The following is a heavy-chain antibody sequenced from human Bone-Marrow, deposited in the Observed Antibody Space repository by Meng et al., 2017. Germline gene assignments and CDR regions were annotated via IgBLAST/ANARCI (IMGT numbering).Heavy chain of an antibody. CDR3: ARDGVVVAATTFDY. V-gene: IGHV4-38-2*02. J-gene: IGHJ4*02. Sequence: GSLRLSCAVSGYSISSGYYWGWLRQPPGKGLEWIGSIYHSGSTYYNPSLKSRVTISVDTSKNQFSLKLSSVTAADTAVYYCARDGVVVAATTFDYWGQGTLVTVSS. CDR2: IYHSGST. CDR1: GYSISSGYY. D-gene: IGHD2-15*01.